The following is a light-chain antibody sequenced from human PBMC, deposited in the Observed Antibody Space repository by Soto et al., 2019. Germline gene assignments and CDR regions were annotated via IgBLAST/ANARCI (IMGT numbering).Light chain of an antibody. J-gene: IGLJ2*01. Sequence: QPVLTQPASVSGSPGQWITISCTGNSSDIGAYNFVSWYQQHPGKAPKLMLYDVNIRPSGVSNRFSGSKSGNTASLTISWLQAEDEADYYCTSWTTSTTMIFGGGTKVTVL. CDR3: TSWTTSTTMI. V-gene: IGLV2-14*03. CDR1: SSDIGAYNF. CDR2: DVN.